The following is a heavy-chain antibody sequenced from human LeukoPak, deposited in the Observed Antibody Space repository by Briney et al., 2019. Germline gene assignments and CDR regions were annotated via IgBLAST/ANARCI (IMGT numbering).Heavy chain of an antibody. CDR1: GFTFSSYA. J-gene: IGHJ4*02. D-gene: IGHD1-26*01. CDR2: ISSNGGST. Sequence: GGSLRLSCAASGFTFSSYAMHWVRQAPGKGLEYVSAISSNGGSTYYANSVKGRFTISRDNSKNTLYLQMGSLRAEDMAVYYCARSEFGGGSYYVYWGQGTLVTVSS. V-gene: IGHV3-64*01. CDR3: ARSEFGGGSYYVY.